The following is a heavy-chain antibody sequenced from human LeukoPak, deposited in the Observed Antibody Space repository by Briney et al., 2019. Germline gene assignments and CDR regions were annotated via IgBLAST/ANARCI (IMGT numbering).Heavy chain of an antibody. CDR2: MHYSGGT. J-gene: IGHJ4*02. D-gene: IGHD3-10*01. V-gene: IGHV4-59*01. Sequence: KPSETLSLTCTVSGGSISSDSWSWIRQPPGKGLEWIGYMHYSGGTNYNPSLKSRVTISIDTSKNQFSLKLSSVTAADTAVYYCARYYYGSGPFDYWGQGTLVTVSS. CDR1: GGSISSDS. CDR3: ARYYYGSGPFDY.